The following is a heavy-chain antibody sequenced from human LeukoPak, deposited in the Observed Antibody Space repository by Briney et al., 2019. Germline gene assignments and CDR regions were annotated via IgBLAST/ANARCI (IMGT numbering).Heavy chain of an antibody. D-gene: IGHD3-9*01. CDR1: GFTFSSYA. Sequence: GGSLRLSCAASGFTFSSYAMHWVRQAPGKGLEWVAVISYDGSNKYYADSVKGRFTISRDNSKNTLYLQMNSLRAEDTAVYYCARGLTYYDILTGGLDYWGQGTLVTVSS. V-gene: IGHV3-30-3*01. CDR2: ISYDGSNK. CDR3: ARGLTYYDILTGGLDY. J-gene: IGHJ4*02.